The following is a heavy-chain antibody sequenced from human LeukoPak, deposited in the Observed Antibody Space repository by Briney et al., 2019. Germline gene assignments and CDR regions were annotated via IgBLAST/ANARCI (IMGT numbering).Heavy chain of an antibody. CDR3: AKDNTRHYYYYGMDV. J-gene: IGHJ6*02. CDR2: ISGGTGGST. Sequence: GGSLRLSCAASGFTFNDYAINWVRQAPGKGLEWVSVISGGTGGSTYYADSVKGRFTISRDNSKNTLYLQMNSRRAEDTASYYYAKDNTRHYYYYGMDVWGQGTTVTVSS. CDR1: GFTFNDYA. V-gene: IGHV3-23*01.